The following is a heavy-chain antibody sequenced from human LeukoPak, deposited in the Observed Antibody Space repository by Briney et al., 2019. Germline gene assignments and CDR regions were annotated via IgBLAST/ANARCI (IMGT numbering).Heavy chain of an antibody. J-gene: IGHJ4*02. CDR3: ARGSRDYVWGSYRYFY. Sequence: SETLSLTCTVSGGSISYYYWSWIRQPAGKGLEWIGRIYTSGSTNYNPSLKSRVTMSADTSKNQISLKLSSVTAADTAVYYCARGSRDYVWGSYRYFYWGQGTLVTVSS. CDR2: IYTSGST. V-gene: IGHV4-4*07. D-gene: IGHD3-16*02. CDR1: GGSISYYY.